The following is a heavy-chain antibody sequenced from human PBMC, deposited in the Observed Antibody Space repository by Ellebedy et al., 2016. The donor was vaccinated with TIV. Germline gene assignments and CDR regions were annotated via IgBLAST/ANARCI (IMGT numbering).Heavy chain of an antibody. CDR2: INPSGGNT. Sequence: AASVKVSCKAAGYTFTSYYMHWVRQAPGQGLEWMGIINPSGGNTTYAQTFQGRVTMTRNTSTTTVYMELSSLRSEDTAVYYCARGLILTGYYPRYGDYGVYWGQGTLVTVSS. CDR1: GYTFTSYY. CDR3: ARGLILTGYYPRYGDYGVY. J-gene: IGHJ4*02. V-gene: IGHV1-46*01. D-gene: IGHD3-9*01.